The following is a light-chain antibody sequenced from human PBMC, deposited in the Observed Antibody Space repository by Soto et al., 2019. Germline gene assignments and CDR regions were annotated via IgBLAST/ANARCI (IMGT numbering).Light chain of an antibody. CDR2: GAS. CDR3: QQYNNWPPWT. V-gene: IGKV3-15*01. CDR1: QSVSSN. Sequence: EIVLTQSPATLSLSPGERATLSCRASQSVSSNLAWYQQKPGQAPRLLIYGASTRATGIPARFSGSGSGTEFTLTISSLQSEAFAVYYCQQYNNWPPWTFGQGTKVDIK. J-gene: IGKJ1*01.